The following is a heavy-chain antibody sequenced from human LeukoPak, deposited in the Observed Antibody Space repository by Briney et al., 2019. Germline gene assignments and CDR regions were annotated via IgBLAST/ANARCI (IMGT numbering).Heavy chain of an antibody. D-gene: IGHD6-13*01. Sequence: ASVKVSCKASGYTFTGYYMHWVRQAPGQGLEWMGWINPNSGGTNYAQKFQGRVTMTRDTSISTAYMELSRLRSDDTAVYYCARDYVDSSSWYDYWGQGTLVTVSS. V-gene: IGHV1-2*02. CDR1: GYTFTGYY. CDR3: ARDYVDSSSWYDY. J-gene: IGHJ4*02. CDR2: INPNSGGT.